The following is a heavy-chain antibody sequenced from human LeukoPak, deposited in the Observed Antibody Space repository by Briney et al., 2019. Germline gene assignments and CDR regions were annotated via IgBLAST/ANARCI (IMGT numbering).Heavy chain of an antibody. CDR3: ARSYAYCGGDCPAPWFDP. J-gene: IGHJ5*02. D-gene: IGHD2-21*02. CDR2: INPNSGGT. V-gene: IGHV1-2*02. CDR1: GYTFTGYY. Sequence: ASVKVSCKASGYTFTGYYMHWVRQAPGQGLEWMGWINPNSGGTNYAQKFQGRVTMTRDTSISTAYMELSRLRSDDTAVYYCARSYAYCGGDCPAPWFDPWGQGTLVTVSS.